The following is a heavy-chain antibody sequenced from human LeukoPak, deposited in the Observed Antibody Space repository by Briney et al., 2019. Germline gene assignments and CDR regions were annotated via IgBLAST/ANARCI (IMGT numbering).Heavy chain of an antibody. CDR2: IKQDGSEK. D-gene: IGHD2-15*01. Sequence: GGSLRLSCAASGFTFSSYWMSWVRQAPGKGLEWVANIKQDGSEKYYVDSVKGRLTISRDNAKNSLYLQMNSLRAEDTAIYYCASFRSGGSCYASFDYWGQGTLVTVSS. V-gene: IGHV3-7*01. CDR3: ASFRSGGSCYASFDY. CDR1: GFTFSSYW. J-gene: IGHJ4*02.